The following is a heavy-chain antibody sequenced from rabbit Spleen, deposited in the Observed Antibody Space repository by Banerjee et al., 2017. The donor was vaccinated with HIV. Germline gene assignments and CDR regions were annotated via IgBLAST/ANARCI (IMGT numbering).Heavy chain of an antibody. CDR2: IDLGDGST. V-gene: IGHV1S47*01. CDR1: GFDFSSNA. J-gene: IGHJ6*01. CDR3: ARDTGSSFSSYGMDL. D-gene: IGHD8-1*01. Sequence: QEQLVESGGGLVQPEGSLTVTCKAAGFDFSSNAMCWVRQAPGKGLEWIACIDLGDGSTYYASWVNGRFSISRSTSLKTVTLQMTSLTAADTATYFCARDTGSSFSSYGMDLWGPGTLVTVS.